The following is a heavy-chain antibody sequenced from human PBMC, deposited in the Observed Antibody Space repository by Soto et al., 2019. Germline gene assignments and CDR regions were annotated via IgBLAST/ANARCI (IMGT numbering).Heavy chain of an antibody. CDR3: ARVLYYGSGSYSPYGMDV. D-gene: IGHD3-10*01. J-gene: IGHJ6*02. Sequence: QVQLVQSGAEVKKPGSSVKVSCKTSGVSFNNNGIGWVRQAPGHGLEWMGGVSPPFRTSNYARKFQGRISMTADAAAGTVNMELSSLTSEDTAQYYFARVLYYGSGSYSPYGMDVWGQWTTVTVSS. CDR2: VSPPFRTS. CDR1: GVSFNNNG. V-gene: IGHV1-69*01.